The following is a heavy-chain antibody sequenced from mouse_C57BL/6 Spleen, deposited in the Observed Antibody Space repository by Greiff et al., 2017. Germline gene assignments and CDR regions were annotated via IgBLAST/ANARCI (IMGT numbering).Heavy chain of an antibody. CDR3: ARKGYSNDAMDY. V-gene: IGHV1-82*01. CDR2: FYPGDGDT. D-gene: IGHD2-5*01. J-gene: IGHJ4*01. Sequence: QVQLLQSGPELVKPGASVKISCKVSGYAFSSSWMNWVKQRPGKGLEWIGRFYPGDGDTNYNGKFKGKATLTADKSSSTAYMKLSSLTSEDSAVYFCARKGYSNDAMDYWGKGTSVTVSS. CDR1: GYAFSSSW.